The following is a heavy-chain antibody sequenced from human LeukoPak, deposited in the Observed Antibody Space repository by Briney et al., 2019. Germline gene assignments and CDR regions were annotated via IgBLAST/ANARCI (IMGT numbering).Heavy chain of an antibody. CDR1: GYTFTGYY. Sequence: ASVKVSCKASGYTFTGYYMHWVRQAPGQGLEGVGWINPNSGGTNYAQKFQGWVTMTRDTSISTAYMELSRLRSDDTAVYYCARARTLRPYYYYGMDVWGKGTTVTVSS. CDR3: ARARTLRPYYYYGMDV. CDR2: INPNSGGT. V-gene: IGHV1-2*04. J-gene: IGHJ6*04. D-gene: IGHD5/OR15-5a*01.